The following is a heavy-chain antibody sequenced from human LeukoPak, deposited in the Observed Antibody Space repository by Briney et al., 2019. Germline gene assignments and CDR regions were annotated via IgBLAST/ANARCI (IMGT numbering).Heavy chain of an antibody. Sequence: SETLSLTCAVYGGSFSGYYWSWIRQPPGKGLEWIGEINHSGSTNYNPSLKSRVTISVDTSKNQFSLKLSSVTAADTAVYYCARGRSSPHYGGRGTLAPVPS. CDR3: ARGRSSPHY. CDR2: INHSGST. D-gene: IGHD6-13*01. CDR1: GGSFSGYY. J-gene: IGHJ4*02. V-gene: IGHV4-34*01.